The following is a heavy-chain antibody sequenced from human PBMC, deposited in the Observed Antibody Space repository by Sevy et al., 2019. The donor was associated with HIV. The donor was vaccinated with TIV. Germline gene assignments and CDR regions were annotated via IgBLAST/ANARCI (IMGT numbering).Heavy chain of an antibody. CDR2: IWYDRSNQ. Sequence: GGSLRLSCAASGFNFNRFAMHWVRQAPGKGLEWLALIWYDRSNQDYAESVKGRFTISRDNSKNTVFLQMNSLRAEDTAVYYCARESREFRFDPWGQGTLVTVSS. CDR1: GFNFNRFA. CDR3: ARESREFRFDP. J-gene: IGHJ5*02. V-gene: IGHV3-33*01.